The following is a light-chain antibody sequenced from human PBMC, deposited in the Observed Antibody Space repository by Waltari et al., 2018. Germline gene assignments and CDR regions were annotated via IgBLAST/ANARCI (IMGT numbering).Light chain of an antibody. CDR3: SAYTSWSTVI. V-gene: IGLV2-14*03. CDR1: SDDVGGYNL. J-gene: IGLJ2*01. Sequence: QSALTQPASVSASPGQSFTISSTGTSDDVGGYNLFSWSQQHPGKAPKLIIYDVFKRPSGVYNRFSGSKSLNTASLSISGLQAEDEGVYYCSAYTSWSTVIFGGGTKLAVL. CDR2: DVF.